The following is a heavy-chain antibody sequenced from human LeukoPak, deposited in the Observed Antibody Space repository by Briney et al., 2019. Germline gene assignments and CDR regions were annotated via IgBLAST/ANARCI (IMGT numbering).Heavy chain of an antibody. J-gene: IGHJ4*02. Sequence: SETLSLTCTVSGGSISSYYWTWIRQPPGKGLEWIGYIYYSGSTNYNPSLKSRVIISVDTSKNQFSLKLSSVTAADTAVYYSARGAQAWQLVPFDYWGQGTLVTVSS. D-gene: IGHD6-13*01. V-gene: IGHV4-59*01. CDR1: GGSISSYY. CDR2: IYYSGST. CDR3: ARGAQAWQLVPFDY.